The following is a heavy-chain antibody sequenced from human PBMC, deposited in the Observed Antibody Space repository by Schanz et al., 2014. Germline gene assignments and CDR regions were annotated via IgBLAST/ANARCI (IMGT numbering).Heavy chain of an antibody. V-gene: IGHV3-7*01. CDR1: GFTFGNFF. CDR2: IKQDGIEK. CDR3: AKGRGGTSSEGLDQYYGMDV. D-gene: IGHD6-6*01. Sequence: EVQLVESGGGLVQPGGSLRLSCAASGFTFGNFFMSWVRQAPGKGLEWVANIKQDGIEKYYVDSVKGRFTISRDNAKNSLYLQMNSLTADDTAVYFCAKGRGGTSSEGLDQYYGMDVWGQGTTVTVSS. J-gene: IGHJ6*02.